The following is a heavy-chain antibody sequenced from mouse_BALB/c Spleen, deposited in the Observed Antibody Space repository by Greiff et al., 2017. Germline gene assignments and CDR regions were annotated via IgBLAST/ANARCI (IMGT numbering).Heavy chain of an antibody. CDR3: ASLGRTWFAY. D-gene: IGHD4-1*01. J-gene: IGHJ3*01. CDR2: IDPANGNT. V-gene: IGHV14-3*02. CDR1: GFNIKDTY. Sequence: EVKLMESGAELVKPGASVKLSCTASGFNIKDTYMHWVKQRPEQGLEWIGRIDPANGNTKYDPKFQGKATITADTSSNTAYLQLSSLTSEDTAVYYCASLGRTWFAYWGQGTLVTVSA.